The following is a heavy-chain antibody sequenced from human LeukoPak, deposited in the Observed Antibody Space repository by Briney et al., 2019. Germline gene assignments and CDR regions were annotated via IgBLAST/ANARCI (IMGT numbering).Heavy chain of an antibody. Sequence: GGSLRLSCTASGFTFTSYAMTWVRQAPGKGLEWVSSIDAGGGDTYHSDSVKGRFTISRDNSMNTLYLQMNSLRADDTAVYYCGRPTKYWLVRGNGVDVWGQGTTVTVSS. CDR2: IDAGGGDT. V-gene: IGHV3-23*01. CDR3: GRPTKYWLVRGNGVDV. J-gene: IGHJ6*02. CDR1: GFTFTSYA. D-gene: IGHD6-19*01.